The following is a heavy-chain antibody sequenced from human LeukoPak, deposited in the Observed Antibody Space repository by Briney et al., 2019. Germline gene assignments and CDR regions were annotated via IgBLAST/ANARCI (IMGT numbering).Heavy chain of an antibody. Sequence: VASVKVSCKASGYTFTSYGISWVRQAPGQGLEWMGWISAYNGNTNYAQKLQGRVTMTTDTSTSTAYMELRSLRSDDTAVYYCARAMGRIRYFDWSSHIGNDAFDIWGQGTMVTVSS. J-gene: IGHJ3*02. CDR1: GYTFTSYG. CDR2: ISAYNGNT. V-gene: IGHV1-18*01. D-gene: IGHD3-9*01. CDR3: ARAMGRIRYFDWSSHIGNDAFDI.